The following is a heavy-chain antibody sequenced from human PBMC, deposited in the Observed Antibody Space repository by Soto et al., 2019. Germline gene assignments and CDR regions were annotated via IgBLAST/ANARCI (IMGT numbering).Heavy chain of an antibody. V-gene: IGHV4-38-2*02. Sequence: PSETLSLTCAISGYSISSYYYWAWIRQPPGKGLEWIGSIYHGGSTYYNPSPKSRVTISLDTSTNQFSLKLDSVTAADTAVYYCARDLSYYDSSAYYSFDYWGQGTLVTVSS. D-gene: IGHD3-22*01. J-gene: IGHJ4*02. CDR3: ARDLSYYDSSAYYSFDY. CDR1: GYSISSYYY. CDR2: IYHGGST.